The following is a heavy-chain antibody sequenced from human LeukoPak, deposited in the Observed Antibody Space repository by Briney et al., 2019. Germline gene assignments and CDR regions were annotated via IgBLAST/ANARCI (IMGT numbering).Heavy chain of an antibody. D-gene: IGHD6-19*01. J-gene: IGHJ4*02. CDR3: AKSPGIAVAGYFDY. CDR2: ISWNSGSI. V-gene: IGHV3-9*01. Sequence: GGSLRLSCAASGFTFDDYAMHWVRQAPGKGLEWVSGISWNSGSIGYADSVKGRFTISRDNAKNSLCLQMNSLRAEDTALYYCAKSPGIAVAGYFDYWGQGTLVTVSS. CDR1: GFTFDDYA.